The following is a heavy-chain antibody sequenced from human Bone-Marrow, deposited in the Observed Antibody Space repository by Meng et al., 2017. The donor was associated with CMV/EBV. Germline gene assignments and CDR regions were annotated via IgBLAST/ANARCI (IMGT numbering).Heavy chain of an antibody. D-gene: IGHD5-18*01. CDR1: GFSLSTSGVG. V-gene: IGHV2-5*02. CDR2: IYWDDDK. Sequence: QITLKESGPTLVKPXQTXTLTCTFSGFSLSTSGVGVGWIRQPPGKALEWLALIYWDDDKRYSPSLKSRLTITKDTSKNQVVLTMTNMDPVDTATYYCARVDTAMMFDPWGQGTLVTVSS. CDR3: ARVDTAMMFDP. J-gene: IGHJ5*02.